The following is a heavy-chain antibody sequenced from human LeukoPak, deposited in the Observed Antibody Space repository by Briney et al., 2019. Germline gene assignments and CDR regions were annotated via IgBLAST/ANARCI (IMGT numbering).Heavy chain of an antibody. D-gene: IGHD4-17*01. CDR1: GFTVSDNY. J-gene: IGHJ5*02. CDR3: AKDPPRDYDWFDP. Sequence: GGSLRLSCVGSGFTVSDNYMNWVRQAPGKGLEWVSAISGSGGSTYYADSVKGRFTISRDNSKNTLYLQMNSLRAEDTAVYYCAKDPPRDYDWFDPWGQGTLVTVSS. V-gene: IGHV3-23*01. CDR2: ISGSGGST.